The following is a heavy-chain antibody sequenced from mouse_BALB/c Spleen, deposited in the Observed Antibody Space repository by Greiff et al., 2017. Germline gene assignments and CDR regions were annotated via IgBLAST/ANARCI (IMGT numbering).Heavy chain of an antibody. CDR1: GFTFSSFG. Sequence: DVMLVESGGGLVQPGGSRKLSCAASGFTFSSFGMHWVRQAPEKGLEWVAYISSGSSTIYYADTVKGRFTISRDNPKNTLFLQMTSLRSEDTAMYYCAREEAYGSSSFYAMDYWGQGTSVTVSS. CDR2: ISSGSSTI. CDR3: AREEAYGSSSFYAMDY. D-gene: IGHD1-1*01. V-gene: IGHV5-17*02. J-gene: IGHJ4*01.